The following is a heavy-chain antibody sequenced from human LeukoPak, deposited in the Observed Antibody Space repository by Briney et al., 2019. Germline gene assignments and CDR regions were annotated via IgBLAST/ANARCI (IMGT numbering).Heavy chain of an antibody. V-gene: IGHV3-23*01. Sequence: PGGSLRLSCAASGFTFSSYAMSWVRQAPGKGLEWVSATSGSGGSTYYADSVKGRFTISRDNSKNTLYLQMNSLRAEDTAVYYCAKGVVITFGGPRNYYFDYWGQGTLVTVSS. D-gene: IGHD3-16*01. CDR1: GFTFSSYA. J-gene: IGHJ4*02. CDR2: TSGSGGST. CDR3: AKGVVITFGGPRNYYFDY.